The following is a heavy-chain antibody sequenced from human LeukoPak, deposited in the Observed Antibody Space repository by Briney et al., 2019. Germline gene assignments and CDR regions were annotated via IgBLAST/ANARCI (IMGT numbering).Heavy chain of an antibody. J-gene: IGHJ4*02. CDR3: AREGEDYGDYGDFDY. Sequence: GGSLRLSCAASGFTFSSYWMSWVRQAPGKGLECVANIKQDGSEKYYVDSVKGRFTISRDNAKNSLYLQMNSLRAEDTAVYYCAREGEDYGDYGDFDYWGQGTLVTVSS. CDR2: IKQDGSEK. CDR1: GFTFSSYW. D-gene: IGHD4-17*01. V-gene: IGHV3-7*01.